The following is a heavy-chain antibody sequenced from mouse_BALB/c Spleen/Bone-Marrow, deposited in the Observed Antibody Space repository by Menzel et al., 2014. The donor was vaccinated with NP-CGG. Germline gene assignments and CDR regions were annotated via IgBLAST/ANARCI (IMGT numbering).Heavy chain of an antibody. J-gene: IGHJ4*01. CDR2: ISYDGSN. CDR3: ARASSLLYAMDY. CDR1: GYSITSGYY. D-gene: IGHD1-1*01. V-gene: IGHV3-6*02. Sequence: DVKLVESGPGLVKPSQSLSLTCSVTGYSITSGYYWNWIRQFPGNKLEWMGYISYDGSNKYNPSLKNRISITRDTAKNQFFLKLNSVTTEDTATYYCARASSLLYAMDYWGQRTSVTVSS.